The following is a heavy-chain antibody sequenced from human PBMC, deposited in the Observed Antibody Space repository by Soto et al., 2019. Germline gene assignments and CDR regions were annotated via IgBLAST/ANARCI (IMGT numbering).Heavy chain of an antibody. CDR1: GGSITSTTYY. D-gene: IGHD4-4*01. V-gene: IGHV4-39*01. Sequence: PSETLSLTCTVSGGSITSTTYYWGWIRQPPGEGLDWIGSIHYSGSSDYNPSLKSRVTISVDTSKNQFSLKLSSVTATDTAVCYCARQYSSHFDYWGQGTLVTVSS. J-gene: IGHJ4*02. CDR2: IHYSGSS. CDR3: ARQYSSHFDY.